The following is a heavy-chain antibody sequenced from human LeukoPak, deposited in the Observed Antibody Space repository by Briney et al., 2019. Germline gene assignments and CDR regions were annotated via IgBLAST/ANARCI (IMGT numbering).Heavy chain of an antibody. CDR1: GGSMIDHY. CDR2: MHHSGKA. CDR3: AKGYYYFDY. Sequence: NPSETLSLTCTVSGGSMIDHYWSWVRQPPGKGLEWVGYMHHSGKANSNPSLKSRITISVDTSKNQFSLKLTSVTAADTAIYYCAKGYYYFDYWGQGTLVTVSS. V-gene: IGHV4-59*11. J-gene: IGHJ4*02. D-gene: IGHD3-10*01.